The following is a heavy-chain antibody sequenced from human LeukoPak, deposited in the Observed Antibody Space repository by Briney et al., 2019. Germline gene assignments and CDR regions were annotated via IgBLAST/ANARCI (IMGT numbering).Heavy chain of an antibody. Sequence: GASVKVSCKASGYTFTSFYMHWVRQAPGQGLEWMGIINPGGGSTSYAQNFQDRVTMTRDTSTSTAYMEVSSLRSEDTAVYYCARDIDYSLYYWGQGTLVTVSS. CDR2: INPGGGST. D-gene: IGHD4-11*01. CDR1: GYTFTSFY. J-gene: IGHJ4*02. V-gene: IGHV1-46*01. CDR3: ARDIDYSLYY.